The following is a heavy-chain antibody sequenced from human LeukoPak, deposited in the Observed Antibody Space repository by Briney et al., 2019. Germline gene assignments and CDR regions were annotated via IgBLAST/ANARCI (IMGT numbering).Heavy chain of an antibody. CDR1: GFTFSSYG. D-gene: IGHD4-17*01. CDR2: ISYDGSNK. Sequence: GGSLRLSCAASGFTFSSYGMHWVRQAPGKGLEWVAVISYDGSNKYYADSVKGRFTISRVNSKNTLYLQMNSLRAEDTAVYYCAKTARRTTVTTCYFDYWGQGTLVTVSS. CDR3: AKTARRTTVTTCYFDY. V-gene: IGHV3-30*18. J-gene: IGHJ4*02.